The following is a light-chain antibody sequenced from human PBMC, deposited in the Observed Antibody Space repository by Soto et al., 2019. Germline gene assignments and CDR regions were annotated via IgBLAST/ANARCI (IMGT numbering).Light chain of an antibody. CDR3: MQSIKLPYT. V-gene: IGKV2D-29*01. J-gene: IGKJ2*01. CDR2: EVS. CDR1: RSPLLRVGKRN. Sequence: DIVLTQTPLFLSVTPGQPPSISLRSTRSPLLRVGKRNFYWFLQKAGQPPQLLIYEVSNRFSGVSDRLSGSGSGTDFTLKISRVEADDVGIYYCMQSIKLPYTFGQGTKLEIK.